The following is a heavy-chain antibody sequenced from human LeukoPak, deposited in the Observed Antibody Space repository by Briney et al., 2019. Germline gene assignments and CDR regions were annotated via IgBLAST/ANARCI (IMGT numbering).Heavy chain of an antibody. CDR1: GYTFTSYG. CDR2: ISAYNGNT. Sequence: GASVKVSCKASGYTFTSYGISWVRQAPGQGLEWMGWISAYNGNTNYAQKLQGRVTMTTDTSTSTAYMELRSLRSDDTAMYYCARDRNRYYGSGTRRAFDYWGQGTLVTVSS. V-gene: IGHV1-18*01. J-gene: IGHJ4*02. CDR3: ARDRNRYYGSGTRRAFDY. D-gene: IGHD3-10*01.